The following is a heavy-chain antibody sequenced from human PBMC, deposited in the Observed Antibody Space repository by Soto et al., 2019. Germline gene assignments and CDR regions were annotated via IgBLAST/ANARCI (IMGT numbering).Heavy chain of an antibody. CDR1: GFMFSNHG. J-gene: IGHJ4*02. CDR3: VRGDNWNDEASDY. D-gene: IGHD1-1*01. Sequence: QVQLVESGGGVVQPGRSLRLSCAASGFMFSNHGMHWVRQAPGKGLEWVAVIWSDGNNRYYAVSVKCRFTISRDNSKNTVYLQMNSLMAEDTAVYYCVRGDNWNDEASDYWGQGTLVTVSS. V-gene: IGHV3-33*01. CDR2: IWSDGNNR.